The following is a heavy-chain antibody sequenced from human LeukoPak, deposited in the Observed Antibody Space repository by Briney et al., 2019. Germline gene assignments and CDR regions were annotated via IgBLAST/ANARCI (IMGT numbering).Heavy chain of an antibody. CDR1: GGTFSSYT. CDR2: IIPILGIA. Sequence: ASVKVSRKASGGTFSSYTISWVRQAPGQGLEWMGRIIPILGIANYAQKFQGRVTITADKSTSTAYMELSSLRSEDTAVYYCARSAFGELFEGFDYWGQGTLVTVSS. D-gene: IGHD3-10*01. V-gene: IGHV1-69*02. J-gene: IGHJ4*02. CDR3: ARSAFGELFEGFDY.